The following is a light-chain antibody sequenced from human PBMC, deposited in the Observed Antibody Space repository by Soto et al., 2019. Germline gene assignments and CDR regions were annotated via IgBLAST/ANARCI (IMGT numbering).Light chain of an antibody. V-gene: IGKV3-20*01. J-gene: IGKJ4*01. CDR2: GAS. CDR3: QQYVSIPLT. Sequence: EIVLAQSPGTLSLSPWERAALSCVASQSVGTYLAWYQQTPGQAPRLLIYGASSRATGIPDRFSGSGSGTDFTLTISRLEPEDFAVYHCQQYVSIPLTFGGGTKV. CDR1: QSVGTY.